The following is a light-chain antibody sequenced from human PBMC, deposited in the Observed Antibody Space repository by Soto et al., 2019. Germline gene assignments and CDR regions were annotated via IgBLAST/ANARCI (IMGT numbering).Light chain of an antibody. Sequence: EIVLTQSPGTLSLSPGERATLSCRASQSIRNNFLAWYQQKPGQAPRLLIYGASNRATAIPDRFSGSGSGTDFTLTISRLGPEDFAVYYCQQYVTSPWTFGQGTKVEIE. CDR3: QQYVTSPWT. CDR2: GAS. CDR1: QSIRNNF. J-gene: IGKJ1*01. V-gene: IGKV3-20*01.